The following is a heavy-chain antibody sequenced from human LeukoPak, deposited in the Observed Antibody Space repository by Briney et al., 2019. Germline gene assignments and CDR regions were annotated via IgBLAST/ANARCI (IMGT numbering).Heavy chain of an antibody. CDR1: GITFSSYG. CDR3: AKDPIAVAAMEDWFDP. CDR2: ISGTGENT. V-gene: IGHV3-23*01. J-gene: IGHJ5*02. Sequence: GGSLRLSCAASGITFSSYGMSWVRQTPGKGLEWVSGISGTGENTYYADSVKGRFTISRDNSKNTLYLQMNSLRAEDTAVYYCAKDPIAVAAMEDWFDPWGQGTLVTVSS. D-gene: IGHD6-19*01.